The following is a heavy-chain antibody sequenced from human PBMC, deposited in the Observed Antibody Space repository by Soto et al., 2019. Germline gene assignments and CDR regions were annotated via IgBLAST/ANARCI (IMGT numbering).Heavy chain of an antibody. CDR1: GYTFTSYG. D-gene: IGHD3-9*01. V-gene: IGHV1-18*01. J-gene: IGHJ4*02. CDR3: ARVYYDILTGYYPIDY. CDR2: ISAYNGNT. Sequence: ASVKVSCKASGYTFTSYGISWVRQAPGQGFEWMGWISAYNGNTNYAQKLQGRVTMTTDTSTSTAYMELRSLRSDDTAVYYCARVYYDILTGYYPIDYWGQGTLVTVSS.